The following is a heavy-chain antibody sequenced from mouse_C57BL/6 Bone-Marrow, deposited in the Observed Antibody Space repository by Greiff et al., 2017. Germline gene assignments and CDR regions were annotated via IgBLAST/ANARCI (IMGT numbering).Heavy chain of an antibody. V-gene: IGHV1-9*01. Sequence: VQGVESVAELMKPGASVKLSCKATGYTFTGSWIEWVKQRPGHGLEWIGEILPASGSTKYNEKFKGKATFTADTSSNTAYMQLSSLTTEDSASYYCAQAGRGYWGQGTTLTVSS. J-gene: IGHJ2*01. CDR3: AQAGRGY. CDR2: ILPASGST. CDR1: GYTFTGSW.